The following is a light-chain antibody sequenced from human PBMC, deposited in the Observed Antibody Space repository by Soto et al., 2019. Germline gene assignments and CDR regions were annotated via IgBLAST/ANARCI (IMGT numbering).Light chain of an antibody. V-gene: IGLV2-14*01. Sequence: QSALTQPASVSGSPGQSITISCTGTSSDVGCYNYVSWYQQHPGTAPKLMIYEVSNRPSGVSNRFSGSKSGNTASLTISGLQAEDEAADYCSSYTSRSTLVFGGGTKLTVL. J-gene: IGLJ2*01. CDR1: SSDVGCYNY. CDR3: SSYTSRSTLV. CDR2: EVS.